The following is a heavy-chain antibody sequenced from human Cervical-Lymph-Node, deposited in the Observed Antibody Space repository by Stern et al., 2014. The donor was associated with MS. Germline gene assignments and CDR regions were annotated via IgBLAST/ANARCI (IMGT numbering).Heavy chain of an antibody. J-gene: IGHJ4*02. D-gene: IGHD3-22*01. Sequence: VQLVESGGGLVKPGGSLRLSCAASGFTFSSYSMNWVRQAPGKGLEWVSSISSSSSYIYYADSVKGRFTISRDNARNSLYLQMNSLRAEDTAVYYCARDAPKITMMDYWGQGTLVTVSS. V-gene: IGHV3-21*01. CDR3: ARDAPKITMMDY. CDR2: ISSSSSYI. CDR1: GFTFSSYS.